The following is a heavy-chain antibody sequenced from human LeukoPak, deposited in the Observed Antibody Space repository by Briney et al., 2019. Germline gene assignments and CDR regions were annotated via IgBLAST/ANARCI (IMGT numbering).Heavy chain of an antibody. Sequence: SETLSLTCTVSGGSISSYYWSWIRQPPGEGLEWIGYISYSGSTSYNPSLKSRVSISVDTTKNQFSLKLNSVTAADTAVYFCARHGSGTYDYWGQGTLVTVSS. D-gene: IGHD1-26*01. V-gene: IGHV4-59*08. CDR2: ISYSGST. CDR3: ARHGSGTYDY. J-gene: IGHJ4*02. CDR1: GGSISSYY.